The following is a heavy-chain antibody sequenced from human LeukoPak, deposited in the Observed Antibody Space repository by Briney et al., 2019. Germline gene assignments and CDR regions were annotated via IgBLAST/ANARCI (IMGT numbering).Heavy chain of an antibody. CDR3: AKLVAVAGSDDY. V-gene: IGHV3-23*01. CDR1: GFTFSSNA. J-gene: IGHJ4*02. D-gene: IGHD6-19*01. Sequence: GSLRLSCAASGFTFSSNALSWVRQAPGKGLEWVSAISESGGRTYYADSVKGRFTISRDNSKNMLYLQLNSLRAEDTALYYCAKLVAVAGSDDYWGQGTLVTVSS. CDR2: ISESGGRT.